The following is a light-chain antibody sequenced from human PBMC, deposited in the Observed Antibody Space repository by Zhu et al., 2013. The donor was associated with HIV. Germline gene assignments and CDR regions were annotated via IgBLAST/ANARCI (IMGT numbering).Light chain of an antibody. CDR1: QSVFNTSNRRNY. Sequence: DIVMTQSLDSLAVSLGERATINCKSSQSVFNTSNRRNYLAWYQQRPGQPPKLLISWASVRESGVPDRFSGSGSGTDFTLTISSLQAEDVAVYYCQQYNNWLYSFGQGTKLEIK. CDR2: WAS. V-gene: IGKV4-1*01. J-gene: IGKJ2*03. CDR3: QQYNNWLYS.